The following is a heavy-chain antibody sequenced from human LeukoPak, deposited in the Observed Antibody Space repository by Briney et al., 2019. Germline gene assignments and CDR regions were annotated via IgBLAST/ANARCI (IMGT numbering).Heavy chain of an antibody. Sequence: HSGGSLRLSCAASGFTFSSYWMHWVRQAPGKGLVWVSRINSDGSSTSYADSVKGRFTISRDNAKNTLYLQMNSLRAEDTAVYYCARPYARRHNWFDPWGQGTLVTVSS. V-gene: IGHV3-74*01. J-gene: IGHJ5*02. CDR3: ARPYARRHNWFDP. CDR2: INSDGSST. D-gene: IGHD1-1*01. CDR1: GFTFSSYW.